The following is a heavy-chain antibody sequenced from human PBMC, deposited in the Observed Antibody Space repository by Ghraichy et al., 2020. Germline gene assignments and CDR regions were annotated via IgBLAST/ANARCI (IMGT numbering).Heavy chain of an antibody. V-gene: IGHV4-34*01. CDR3: ARERGSSWYFDY. Sequence: SETLSLTCAVYGGSFSGYYWSWIRQPPGKGLEWIGEINHSGSTNYNPSLKSRVTISVDTSKNQFSLKLSSVTAADTAVYYCARERGSSWYFDYWGQGTLVTVSS. D-gene: IGHD6-13*01. J-gene: IGHJ4*02. CDR2: INHSGST. CDR1: GGSFSGYY.